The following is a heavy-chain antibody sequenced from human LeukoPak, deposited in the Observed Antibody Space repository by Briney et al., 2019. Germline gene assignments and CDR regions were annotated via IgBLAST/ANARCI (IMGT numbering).Heavy chain of an antibody. Sequence: GGSLRLSCAASGFTFSSYWMSWVRHAPGKGLEWVANMNQDGGAKNYVDSVKVRFTISRDNAKSSLYLQMNSLRAEDTAVYYCAREGRPNAFDIWGQGTMVTAPS. CDR1: GFTFSSYW. V-gene: IGHV3-7*01. J-gene: IGHJ3*02. CDR3: AREGRPNAFDI. CDR2: MNQDGGAK.